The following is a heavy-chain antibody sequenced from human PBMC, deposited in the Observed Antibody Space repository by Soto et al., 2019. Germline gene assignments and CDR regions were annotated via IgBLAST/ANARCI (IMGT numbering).Heavy chain of an antibody. Sequence: PSETLALTSSVSGGSTSSADYFWTWILQSPGKGLELMRYIFHSGTTYHNPSLKGRPIISIHTSKTQFSLTLTSVTAAASAGYSCAPEPSLPNARNDFWGQGTLVTFSS. CDR1: GGSTSSADYF. D-gene: IGHD2-8*01. CDR2: IFHSGTT. J-gene: IGHJ4*02. CDR3: APEPSLPNARNDF. V-gene: IGHV4-30-4*08.